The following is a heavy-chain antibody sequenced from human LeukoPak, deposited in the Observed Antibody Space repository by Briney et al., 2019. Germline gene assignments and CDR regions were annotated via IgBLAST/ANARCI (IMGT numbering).Heavy chain of an antibody. J-gene: IGHJ4*02. CDR1: GGSVNRGTFF. CDR3: ARSPSGYRFDS. V-gene: IGHV4-61*01. CDR2: ISNSGST. Sequence: SETLSLTCAVSGGSVNRGTFFWTWIRKPPGKGLEWIGYISNSGSTNYHPSLKSRVTISSDTSKTQFTLKLTSVTAADPAVYFCARSPSGYRFDSWGQGTLVTVSS. D-gene: IGHD3-22*01.